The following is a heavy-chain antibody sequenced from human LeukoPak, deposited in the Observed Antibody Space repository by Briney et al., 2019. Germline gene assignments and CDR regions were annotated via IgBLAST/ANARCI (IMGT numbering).Heavy chain of an antibody. CDR1: GFTFRTFG. D-gene: IGHD1-14*01. J-gene: IGHJ4*02. Sequence: PGRSLRLSCAASGFTFRTFGMHWVRQVPGKGLEWVAVIWYDGSNKYYADSVKGRFTISRDNSKNTLYLQMNSLRAEDTGVYYCARTATNHGNFDYWGQGTLVTVSS. V-gene: IGHV3-33*01. CDR3: ARTATNHGNFDY. CDR2: IWYDGSNK.